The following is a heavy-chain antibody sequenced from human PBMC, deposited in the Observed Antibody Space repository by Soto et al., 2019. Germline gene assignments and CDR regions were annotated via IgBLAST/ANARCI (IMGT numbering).Heavy chain of an antibody. CDR1: GYRFTPYL. J-gene: IGHJ6*02. D-gene: IGHD2-2*01. V-gene: IGHV5-51*01. CDR2: IYPGDSDT. Sequence: GESLNLSCNGSGYRFTPYLIGWDPPLPGKGLEWMGIIYPGDSDTRYSPSFQGQVTISADKSISTAYLQWSSLKASDTAMYYCARGYCSSTSCYGTPYYYYYGMDVWGQGTMVTVS. CDR3: ARGYCSSTSCYGTPYYYYYGMDV.